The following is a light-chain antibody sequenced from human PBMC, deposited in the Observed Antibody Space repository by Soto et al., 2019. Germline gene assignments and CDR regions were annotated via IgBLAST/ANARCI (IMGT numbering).Light chain of an antibody. CDR2: GVS. J-gene: IGKJ1*01. CDR3: QQYDHSPRT. CDR1: QSLKRTF. V-gene: IGKV3-20*01. Sequence: IILTQSPGTLSLSPGERATLSCRASQSLKRTFLAWYQHKPGQSPRLLISGVSSRAAGVPDRFSGSGSGTDFTLTISRLDPQDSAVYFCQQYDHSPRTFGQGTKVDIK.